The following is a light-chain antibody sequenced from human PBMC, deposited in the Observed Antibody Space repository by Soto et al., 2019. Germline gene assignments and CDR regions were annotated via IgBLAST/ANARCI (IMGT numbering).Light chain of an antibody. V-gene: IGKV3-15*01. CDR2: GAS. J-gene: IGKJ4*01. CDR3: QQYNNWPPGVT. Sequence: EIVMTQSPATLSVSPGERATLSCRASQSVSSNLAWYQQKPGQAPRLLIYGASTRATGIPARFSGSGSGTEVTLTLSSLQSEDVAVYYCQQYNNWPPGVTFGGGTKVEIK. CDR1: QSVSSN.